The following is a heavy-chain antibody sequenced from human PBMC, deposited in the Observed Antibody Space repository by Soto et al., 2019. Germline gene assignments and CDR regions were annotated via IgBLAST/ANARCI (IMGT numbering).Heavy chain of an antibody. CDR1: GFTFSSYA. CDR2: ISSNGGST. CDR3: VKVPYYDFWSGWGDGMDV. V-gene: IGHV3-64D*06. J-gene: IGHJ6*02. Sequence: PGGSLRLSCSASGFTFSSYAMHWVRQAPGKGLEYVSAISSNGGSTYYADSVKGRFTISRDNSKNTLYLQMSSLRVEDTAVYYCVKVPYYDFWSGWGDGMDVWGQGTTVTVSS. D-gene: IGHD3-3*01.